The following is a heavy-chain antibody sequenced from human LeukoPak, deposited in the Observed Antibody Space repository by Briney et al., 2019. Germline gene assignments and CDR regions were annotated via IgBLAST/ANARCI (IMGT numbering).Heavy chain of an antibody. CDR1: GFTFSSYE. V-gene: IGHV3-48*03. J-gene: IGHJ4*02. CDR3: ARGYDYGGNVNY. CDR2: ISSSGSTI. Sequence: GGSLRLSCAASGFTFSSYEMNWVRQAPGKGLEWVSYISSSGSTIYYADSVKGRFTISRDNAKNSLYLQMNSLRADDTAVYYCARGYDYGGNVNYWGQGTLVTVSS. D-gene: IGHD4-23*01.